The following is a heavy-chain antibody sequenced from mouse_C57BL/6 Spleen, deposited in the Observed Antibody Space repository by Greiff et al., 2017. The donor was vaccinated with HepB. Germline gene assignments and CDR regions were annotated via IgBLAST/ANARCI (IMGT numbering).Heavy chain of an antibody. CDR1: GFSLTSYA. J-gene: IGHJ4*01. CDR3: ATPAFYSNPYYYAMDY. Sequence: QVQLKQSGPGLVAPSQSLSITCTVSGFSLTSYAISWVRQPPGKGLEWLGVIWTGGGTNYNSALKSRLSISKDNSKSQVFLKMNSLQNDDTARYYCATPAFYSNPYYYAMDYWGQGTSVTVSA. CDR2: IWTGGGT. V-gene: IGHV2-9-1*01. D-gene: IGHD2-5*01.